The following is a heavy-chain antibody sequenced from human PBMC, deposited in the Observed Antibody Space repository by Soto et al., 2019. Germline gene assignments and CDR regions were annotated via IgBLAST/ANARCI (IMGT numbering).Heavy chain of an antibody. D-gene: IGHD3-10*01. CDR2: ISSSSSYI. CDR1: GFTFSSYS. CDR3: ARVPRSYYPLMDV. Sequence: PGGSLRLSCAASGFTFSSYSMNWVRQAPGKGLEWVSSISSSSSYIYYADSVKGRFTISRDNAKNSLYLQMNSLRAEDTAVYYCARVPRSYYPLMDVWGQGTTVTVSS. V-gene: IGHV3-21*01. J-gene: IGHJ6*02.